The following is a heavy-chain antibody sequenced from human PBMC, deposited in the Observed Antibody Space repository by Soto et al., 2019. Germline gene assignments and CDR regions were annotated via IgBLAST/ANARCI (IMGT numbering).Heavy chain of an antibody. J-gene: IGHJ6*03. CDR3: ARDEGNWDYYYYMDV. Sequence: GGSLRLSCAASGFTFSDYYMSWIRQAPGKGLEWVSYISSSGSTIYYADSVKGRFTISRDNAKNSLYLQMNSLRAEDTAVYYCARDEGNWDYYYYMDVWGKGTTVTVSS. CDR1: GFTFSDYY. CDR2: ISSSGSTI. V-gene: IGHV3-11*01. D-gene: IGHD7-27*01.